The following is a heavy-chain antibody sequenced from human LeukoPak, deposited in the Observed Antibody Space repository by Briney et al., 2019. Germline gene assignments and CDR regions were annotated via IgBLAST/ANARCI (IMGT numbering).Heavy chain of an antibody. CDR3: VGNYDSSGYYDNWFDP. V-gene: IGHV3-33*01. CDR1: GFTFSSDG. D-gene: IGHD3-22*01. J-gene: IGHJ5*02. Sequence: GGSLRLSCAAAGFTFSSDGMHWVRQAGGKGLEWVAVIWYDGSNKYYADCVKGRFTIARDNSKNTLSLQMNSLRAEDTAVYYCVGNYDSSGYYDNWFDPWRQGTLVTVSS. CDR2: IWYDGSNK.